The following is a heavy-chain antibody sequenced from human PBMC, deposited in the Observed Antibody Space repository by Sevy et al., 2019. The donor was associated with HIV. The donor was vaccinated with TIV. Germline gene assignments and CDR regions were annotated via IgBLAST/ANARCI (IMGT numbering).Heavy chain of an antibody. D-gene: IGHD2-2*02. V-gene: IGHV4-34*01. J-gene: IGHJ2*01. CDR1: GGSFSGFS. CDR2: VNH. Sequence: SETLSLTCAVSGGSFSGFSWNWIRQPPGKGLEWIGEVNHYSPSLKSRATISLDTSQNQFSLKRHSVTAADTAFYFCARGVEGVVPSPILGLGPWSKYWSFDLWGRGTLVTVSS. CDR3: ARGVEGVVPSPILGLGPWSKYWSFDL.